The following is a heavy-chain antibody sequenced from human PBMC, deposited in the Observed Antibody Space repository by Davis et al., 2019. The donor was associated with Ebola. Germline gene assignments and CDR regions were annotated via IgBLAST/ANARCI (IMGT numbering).Heavy chain of an antibody. V-gene: IGHV1-46*01. D-gene: IGHD1-26*01. J-gene: IGHJ4*02. CDR1: GYTFSNYY. CDR3: ARGMVGATTPDY. CDR2: INPSGGST. Sequence: ASVKVSCKAFGYTFSNYYVHWVRQAPGQGLEWMGVINPSGGSTSYAQKFQGRVTMSRDTSTSTAYMELSSLRSEDTAVYYCARGMVGATTPDYWGQGTLVTVSS.